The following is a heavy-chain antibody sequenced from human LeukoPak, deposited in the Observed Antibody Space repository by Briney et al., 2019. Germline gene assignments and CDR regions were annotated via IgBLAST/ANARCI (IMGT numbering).Heavy chain of an antibody. Sequence: PGRSLRLSCAASGFTFSSYGMHWVRQAPGKGLEWVSSISSSSSYIYYADSVKGRFTTSRDNAKNSLYLQMNSLRAEDTAVYYCARDLLDDSSLVGYWGQGTLVTVSS. CDR1: GFTFSSYG. CDR3: ARDLLDDSSLVGY. CDR2: ISSSSSYI. J-gene: IGHJ4*02. V-gene: IGHV3-21*01. D-gene: IGHD3-22*01.